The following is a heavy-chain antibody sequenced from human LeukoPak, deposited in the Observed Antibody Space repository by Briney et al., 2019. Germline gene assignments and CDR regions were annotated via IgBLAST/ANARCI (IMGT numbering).Heavy chain of an antibody. D-gene: IGHD3-22*01. Sequence: AASVKVSCKASGYTFTGYYMHWVRQAPGQGLEWMGWINPNSGGTNYAQKFQGRVTMTRDTSISTAYMELSRLRSDDTAVYYCARDLSSNYYDSSGPDYWGQGTLVTVSS. CDR1: GYTFTGYY. V-gene: IGHV1-2*02. CDR3: ARDLSSNYYDSSGPDY. J-gene: IGHJ4*02. CDR2: INPNSGGT.